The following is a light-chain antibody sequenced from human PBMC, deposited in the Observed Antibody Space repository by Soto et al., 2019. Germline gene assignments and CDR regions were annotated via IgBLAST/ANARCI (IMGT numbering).Light chain of an antibody. Sequence: QSVLTQPPSVSGAPGQRVTISCTGSSSNIGAGYDVHWYQQLPGTAPKLLIYDNSNRPSGVPDRFSGSKSGTSASLAITGLQAEDEAGYYCQSYDRSLSGSRVFGTGTKLTVL. CDR1: SSNIGAGYD. CDR2: DNS. J-gene: IGLJ1*01. V-gene: IGLV1-40*01. CDR3: QSYDRSLSGSRV.